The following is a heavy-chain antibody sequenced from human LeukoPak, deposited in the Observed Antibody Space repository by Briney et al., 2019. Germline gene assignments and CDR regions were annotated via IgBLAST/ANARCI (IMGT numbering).Heavy chain of an antibody. J-gene: IGHJ4*02. CDR3: ASRKLGNDY. V-gene: IGHV4-59*02. Sequence: PSETLSLTCTVSGGSVTDYYWSWIRQSPRKGLEWIGYIYYTGTSYNPSLKSRVTISADTSKNQFSLKLISVTAADTAVYYCASRKLGNDYWGQGTLVTVSS. CDR2: IYYTGT. CDR1: GGSVTDYY. D-gene: IGHD7-27*01.